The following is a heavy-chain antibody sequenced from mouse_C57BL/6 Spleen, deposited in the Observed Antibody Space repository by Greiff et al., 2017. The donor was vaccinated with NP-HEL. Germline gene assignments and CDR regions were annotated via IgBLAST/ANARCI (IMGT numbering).Heavy chain of an antibody. CDR2: IHPNSGST. D-gene: IGHD1-1*01. J-gene: IGHJ4*01. CDR3: ARSNGSSYDYYAMDY. CDR1: GYTFTSYW. V-gene: IGHV1-64*01. Sequence: QVQLKQPGAELVKPGASVKLSCKASGYTFTSYWMHWVKQRPGQGLEWIGMIHPNSGSTNYNEKFKSKATLTVDKSSSTAYMQLSSLTSEDSAVYYCARSNGSSYDYYAMDYWGQGTSVTVSS.